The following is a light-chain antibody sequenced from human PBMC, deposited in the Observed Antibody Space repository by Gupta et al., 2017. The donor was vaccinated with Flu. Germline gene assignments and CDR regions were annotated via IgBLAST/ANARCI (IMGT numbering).Light chain of an antibody. CDR1: QDISNY. Sequence: DIQMTQSPSSLSASVGDRVTITCQASQDISNYLDWYQQKPGKVPKLLIYAASTLQTGVPSRFSGSGSGTDFTFTISSLQPEDVATYYCQQYNNVPRTFGEGTKVEIK. J-gene: IGKJ4*01. V-gene: IGKV1-27*01. CDR3: QQYNNVPRT. CDR2: AAS.